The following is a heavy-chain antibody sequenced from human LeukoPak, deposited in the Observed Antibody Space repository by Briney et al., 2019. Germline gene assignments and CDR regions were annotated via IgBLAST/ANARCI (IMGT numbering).Heavy chain of an antibody. CDR3: ARHPEGIVVVPAAIE. J-gene: IGHJ6*04. Sequence: PSETLSLTCTVSGGSISSSSYYWGWIRQPPGKGLEWIGSIYYSGSTYYNPSLKSRVTISVDTSKNQFSLKLSSVTAADTAVYYCARHPEGIVVVPAAIEWGKGTTVTVSS. CDR2: IYYSGST. CDR1: GGSISSSSYY. V-gene: IGHV4-39*01. D-gene: IGHD2-2*01.